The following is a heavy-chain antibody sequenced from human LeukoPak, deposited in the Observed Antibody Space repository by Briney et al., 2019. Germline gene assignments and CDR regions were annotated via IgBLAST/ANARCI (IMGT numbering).Heavy chain of an antibody. D-gene: IGHD6-13*01. CDR1: GFTFSSYA. Sequence: PGGSLRLSCAASGFTFSSYAMSWVRQAPGKGLEWVSVIYSGGSTYYADSVKGRFTISRDNSKNTLYLQMNSLRAEDTAVYCCAKEHSSSWYDGLDAFDIWGQGTMVTVSS. CDR3: AKEHSSSWYDGLDAFDI. CDR2: IYSGGST. J-gene: IGHJ3*02. V-gene: IGHV3-66*01.